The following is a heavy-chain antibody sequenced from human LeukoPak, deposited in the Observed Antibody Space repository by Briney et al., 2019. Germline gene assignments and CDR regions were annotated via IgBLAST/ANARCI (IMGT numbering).Heavy chain of an antibody. CDR2: ISYDGSSK. J-gene: IGHJ4*02. V-gene: IGHV3-30*18. CDR3: AKGKTQVVVVAATLDY. CDR1: GFTFSSYG. D-gene: IGHD2-15*01. Sequence: GGSLRLSCAASGFTFSSYGMHWVRQAPGKGLEWVAVISYDGSSKYYADSVKGRFTISRDNSKNTLYLQMNSLRAEDTAVYYCAKGKTQVVVVAATLDYWGQGTLVTVSS.